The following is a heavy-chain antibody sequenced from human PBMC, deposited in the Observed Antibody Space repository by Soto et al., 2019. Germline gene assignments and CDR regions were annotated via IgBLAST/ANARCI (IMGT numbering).Heavy chain of an antibody. V-gene: IGHV3-33*01. J-gene: IGHJ6*02. Sequence: QVQLVESGGGVVQPGRSLRLSCAASGFTFSSYGMHWVRQAPGKGLEWVAVIWYDGSNKYYADSVKGRFTISRDNSKNTLYLQMNSLRAEDTAVYYCARGDYGMDVWGQGTTVTVSS. CDR2: IWYDGSNK. CDR1: GFTFSSYG. CDR3: ARGDYGMDV.